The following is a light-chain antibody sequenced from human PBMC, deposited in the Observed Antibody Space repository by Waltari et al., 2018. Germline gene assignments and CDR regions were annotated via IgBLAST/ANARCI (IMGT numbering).Light chain of an antibody. CDR1: SSNIGSNV. V-gene: IGLV1-44*01. J-gene: IGLJ3*02. CDR2: RND. Sequence: QSVLTQPPSASGTPGQRVTISCSGSSSNIGSNVVNWYQKVPGTTPKLLIYRNDQRPSVVPDRFSGSKSGTSASLAISGLRPEDEAEYYCASWDDSLNGRWEFGGGTKVTVL. CDR3: ASWDDSLNGRWE.